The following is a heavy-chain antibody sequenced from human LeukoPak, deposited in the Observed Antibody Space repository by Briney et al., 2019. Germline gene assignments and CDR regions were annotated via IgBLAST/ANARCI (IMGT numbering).Heavy chain of an antibody. CDR1: GASISNYY. CDR2: IHGSGIT. D-gene: IGHD1-14*01. Sequence: PSETLSPTCTVSGASISNYYWSWIRQPAGKGLEWIGRIHGSGITNYNPSLKSRVTMSVDTSKNLFSLRLSSVTAADTAKYYCARPREYNTNSYYFDYWGQGILVTVSS. J-gene: IGHJ4*02. V-gene: IGHV4-4*07. CDR3: ARPREYNTNSYYFDY.